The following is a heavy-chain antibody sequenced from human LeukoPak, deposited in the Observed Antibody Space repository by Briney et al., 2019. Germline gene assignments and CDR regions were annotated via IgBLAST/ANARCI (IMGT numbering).Heavy chain of an antibody. Sequence: SETLSPTCIVSGASISSYYWTWIRQPPGKGLEWIGFSHHSGGAYYNPSLKSRVTISLDTSKNQFSLKLSSVTAADTAVYYCARQDTAMSYAYDIWGQGTMVIVSS. CDR2: SHHSGGA. CDR1: GASISSYY. CDR3: ARQDTAMSYAYDI. D-gene: IGHD5-18*01. J-gene: IGHJ3*02. V-gene: IGHV4-59*08.